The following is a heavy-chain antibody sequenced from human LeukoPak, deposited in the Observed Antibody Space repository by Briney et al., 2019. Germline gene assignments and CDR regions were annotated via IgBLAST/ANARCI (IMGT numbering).Heavy chain of an antibody. CDR3: ARDRAGTISSYFDY. Sequence: ASVKVSCKASGYTFTSYGISWVRQAPGQGLEWMGWISAYNGNTNYAQKLQGRVTMTTDTSTSTAYMEVRSLRSDDTAVYYCARDRAGTISSYFDYWGQGTLVTVSS. CDR2: ISAYNGNT. J-gene: IGHJ4*02. D-gene: IGHD1-7*01. CDR1: GYTFTSYG. V-gene: IGHV1-18*01.